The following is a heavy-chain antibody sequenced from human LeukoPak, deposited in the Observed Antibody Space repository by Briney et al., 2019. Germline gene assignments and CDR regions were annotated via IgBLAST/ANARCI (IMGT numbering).Heavy chain of an antibody. CDR1: GFTFSSYS. V-gene: IGHV3-23*01. CDR2: ISGSGGGT. Sequence: GGSLRLSCAASGFTFSSYSMNWVRQAPGKGLEWVSAISGSGGGTYYADSVKGRFTISRDNSKNTLYLQMNSLRAEDTAVYYCAKVLLAGVVTAFDYWGQGTLVTVSS. D-gene: IGHD2-21*02. J-gene: IGHJ4*02. CDR3: AKVLLAGVVTAFDY.